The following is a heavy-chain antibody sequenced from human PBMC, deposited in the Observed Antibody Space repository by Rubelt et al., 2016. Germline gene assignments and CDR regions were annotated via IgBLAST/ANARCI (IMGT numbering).Heavy chain of an antibody. J-gene: IGHJ4*02. D-gene: IGHD4-23*01. CDR2: ISAYNGNT. CDR3: ARDVGGNSVLYYFDY. CDR1: GYTFTSYG. Sequence: QVQLVQSGAEVKKPGASVEVSCKASGYTFTSYGISWVRQAPGQGLEWMGWISAYNGNTNYAQNLTGGVTSTTDPATGTAYRELRSLSSDDTAVYYCARDVGGNSVLYYFDYWGQGTLVTVSS. V-gene: IGHV1-18*01.